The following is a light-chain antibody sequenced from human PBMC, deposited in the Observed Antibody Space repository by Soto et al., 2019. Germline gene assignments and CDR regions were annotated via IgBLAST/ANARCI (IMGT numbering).Light chain of an antibody. V-gene: IGLV1-47*01. Sequence: QSVLTQPPSASGTPGQRVTISCSGSSSNIGSNYVYWYQQLPGTAPKLLIYRNNQRPSGVPDRFSGSKSGTSASLAISGLRSEDEADYYCAAWKDRLWGFGGGTKLIVL. CDR3: AAWKDRLWG. J-gene: IGLJ3*02. CDR1: SSNIGSNY. CDR2: RNN.